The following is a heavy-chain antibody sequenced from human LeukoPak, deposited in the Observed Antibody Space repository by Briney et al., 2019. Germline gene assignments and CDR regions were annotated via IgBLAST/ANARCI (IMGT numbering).Heavy chain of an antibody. CDR2: ISGDGGST. D-gene: IGHD6-19*01. V-gene: IGHV3-64D*06. J-gene: IGHJ1*01. CDR3: VRRSVDGSAEYFLH. Sequence: GGSLRLSCSASGFSFSGYAMHWVRQAPGKGLQYVSVISGDGGSTEYADSVRGKFTISRDNPKNRLYLQMSSLRTEDTAVYYCVRRSVDGSAEYFLHWGQGTLATVSS. CDR1: GFSFSGYA.